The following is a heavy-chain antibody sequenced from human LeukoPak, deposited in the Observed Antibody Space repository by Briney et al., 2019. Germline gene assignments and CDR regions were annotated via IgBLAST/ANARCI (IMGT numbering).Heavy chain of an antibody. CDR3: ARALVQPSGASDI. CDR2: IIPIFGTT. Sequence: SVKVSCKASGGTFNSYAISWVRQAPGQGLEWMGGIIPIFGTTNYAQKFQGRVTITTDGSSSTAYMEMSSLRSDDTAVYYCARALVQPSGASDIWGQGAMVTVSS. J-gene: IGHJ3*02. V-gene: IGHV1-69*05. CDR1: GGTFNSYA. D-gene: IGHD1-26*01.